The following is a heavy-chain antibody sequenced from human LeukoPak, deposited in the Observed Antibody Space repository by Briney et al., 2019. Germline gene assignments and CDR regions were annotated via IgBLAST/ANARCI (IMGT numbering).Heavy chain of an antibody. J-gene: IGHJ6*03. CDR3: AREGSSWYYYYYYMDV. CDR1: GGSISSGSYY. Sequence: PSQTLSLTCTVSGGSISSGSYYWSWIRQPAGKGLEWIGRIHTSGSTNYNPSLKSRVTISVDTSKNQFSLKLSSVTAADTAVYYCAREGSSWYYYYYYMDVWGKGTTVTVSS. V-gene: IGHV4-61*02. CDR2: IHTSGST. D-gene: IGHD6-13*01.